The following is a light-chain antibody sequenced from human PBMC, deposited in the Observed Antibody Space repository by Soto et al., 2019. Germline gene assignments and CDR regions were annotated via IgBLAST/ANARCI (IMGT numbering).Light chain of an antibody. CDR2: GAS. Sequence: EIVLTQSPGTLSLSPGERATLSCRASQSVSTYLAWYQQKPGQAPRLLIHGASNRATGIPARFSGSGSGTDFTLTISSLEPEDFAVYYCQQRSNWPRGTFGQGTKLEI. V-gene: IGKV3-11*01. CDR3: QQRSNWPRGT. CDR1: QSVSTY. J-gene: IGKJ2*02.